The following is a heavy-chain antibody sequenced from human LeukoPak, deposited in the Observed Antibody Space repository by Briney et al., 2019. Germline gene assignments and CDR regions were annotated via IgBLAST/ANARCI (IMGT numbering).Heavy chain of an antibody. V-gene: IGHV1-8*01. CDR1: GYTFTSYD. J-gene: IGHJ6*02. CDR3: ARAPSYYDILTGYRYYYYYGMDV. Sequence: ASVKVSCKASGYTFTSYDINWVRQATGQGLEWMGWMNPNSGNTGYAQKFQGRVTMTRNTSISTAYMELSSLRSEDTAVYYCARAPSYYDILTGYRYYYYYGMDVWGQGTTVTVSS. D-gene: IGHD3-9*01. CDR2: MNPNSGNT.